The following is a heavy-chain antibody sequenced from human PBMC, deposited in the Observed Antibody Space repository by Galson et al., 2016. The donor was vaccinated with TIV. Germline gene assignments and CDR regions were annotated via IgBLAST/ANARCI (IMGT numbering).Heavy chain of an antibody. J-gene: IGHJ4*02. CDR1: RNTFISYG. V-gene: IGHV1-69*13. D-gene: IGHD3-22*01. CDR2: ITSMFGRT. Sequence: SVKVSCKASRNTFISYGTTWVRQAPGQGLEWLGGITSMFGRTTYAQKFQGRLTITADESTNTVYMDLSSLTSDDTAVYYCARTDTLKNYYESSGYYPFWGQGTLVFVSS. CDR3: ARTDTLKNYYESSGYYPF.